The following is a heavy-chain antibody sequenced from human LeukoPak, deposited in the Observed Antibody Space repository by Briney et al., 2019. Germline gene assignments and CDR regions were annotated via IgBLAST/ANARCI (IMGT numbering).Heavy chain of an antibody. CDR2: ISYDGSNK. CDR3: AKLPGYSSSRNY. D-gene: IGHD6-13*01. V-gene: IGHV3-30-3*02. J-gene: IGHJ4*02. Sequence: PGRSLRLSCAASGFTFSSYAMHWVRQAPGKGLEWVAVISYDGSNKYYADSVKGRFTISRDNSKNTLYLQMNSLRAEDTAVYYCAKLPGYSSSRNYWGQGTLVTVSS. CDR1: GFTFSSYA.